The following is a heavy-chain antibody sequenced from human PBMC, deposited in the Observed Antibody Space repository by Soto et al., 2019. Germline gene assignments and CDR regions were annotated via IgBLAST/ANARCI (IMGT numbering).Heavy chain of an antibody. CDR3: AREERGYDFWSGYFSPNSNYYYGMDV. Sequence: QVQLVQSGAEVKKPGASVKVSCKASGYTFTSYDINWVRQATGQGLEWMGWMNPNSGNTGYAQKFQGRVTMTRNTSISTAYMELSSLRSEDTAVYYCAREERGYDFWSGYFSPNSNYYYGMDVWGQGTTVTVSS. V-gene: IGHV1-8*01. CDR2: MNPNSGNT. D-gene: IGHD3-3*01. J-gene: IGHJ6*02. CDR1: GYTFTSYD.